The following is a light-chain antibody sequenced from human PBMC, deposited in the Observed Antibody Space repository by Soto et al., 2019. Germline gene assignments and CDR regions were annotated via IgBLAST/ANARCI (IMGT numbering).Light chain of an antibody. J-gene: IGKJ4*01. V-gene: IGKV2D-29*01. CDR1: QSLLHRAGKTY. CDR2: EVS. CDR3: MQSQQSPLT. Sequence: EIVMTQTPLSLSVTPGQPASISCKSSQSLLHRAGKTYLFWYLQKQGQPPQLLIYEVSKRFSGVADRFSGRGSGTDFTLKISRVEAEEVWVYYCMQSQQSPLTFGGGTKVEIK.